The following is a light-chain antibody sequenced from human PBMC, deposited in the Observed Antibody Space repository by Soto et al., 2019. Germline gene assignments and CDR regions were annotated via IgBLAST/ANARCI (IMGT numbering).Light chain of an antibody. CDR3: QQFNSYPIT. J-gene: IGKJ5*01. CDR1: QGISSN. Sequence: DIQWTQSPSFLSASVGRRVTIACRASQGISSNLAWYQQKPGKAPKLLIYAASTLQSGVPSRFSGSGSGTEFTLTISSLQPEDFATYYCQQFNSYPITFGQGTRLEI. CDR2: AAS. V-gene: IGKV1-9*01.